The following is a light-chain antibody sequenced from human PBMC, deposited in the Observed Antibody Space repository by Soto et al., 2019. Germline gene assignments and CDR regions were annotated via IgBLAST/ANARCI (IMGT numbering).Light chain of an antibody. CDR1: QGVGNN. Sequence: EIVLTQSPATLSVSPGERATLSCRASQGVGNNLAWYQQKPGQAPRLLIYGVYARATGIPARFSGSGSGTDFTLTVSSLQSEDFAVYYCQHYNSGPAWTFGQGTKVEIK. V-gene: IGKV3-15*01. CDR3: QHYNSGPAWT. J-gene: IGKJ1*01. CDR2: GVY.